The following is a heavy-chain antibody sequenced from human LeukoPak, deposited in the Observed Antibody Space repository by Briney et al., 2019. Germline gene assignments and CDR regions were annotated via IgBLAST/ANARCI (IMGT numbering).Heavy chain of an antibody. J-gene: IGHJ4*02. D-gene: IGHD5-18*01. Sequence: PGGSLRLSCAASGFTFSTYAMSWVRQAPGRGLEWVSAISGSSDTTYYADSVKGRFTTSRDNSKNTLYLQMKSLRAEDTAVYYCANREGGYTYDPFDYWGQGTLVTVSS. CDR2: ISGSSDTT. V-gene: IGHV3-23*01. CDR3: ANREGGYTYDPFDY. CDR1: GFTFSTYA.